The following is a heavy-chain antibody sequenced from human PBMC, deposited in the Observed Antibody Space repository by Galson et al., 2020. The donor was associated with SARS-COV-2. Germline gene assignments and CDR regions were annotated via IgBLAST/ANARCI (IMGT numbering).Heavy chain of an antibody. D-gene: IGHD5-18*01. Sequence: SETLSLTCAVSGGSISSGGYSWTWIHQPPGKGLEWIGYIYHSGATYYNPSLKSRLTISVDRSKNQLSLELSSVTAADTAVYYCARRYTYGLSPYWYFDLWGRGTLVTVSS. J-gene: IGHJ2*01. CDR3: ARRYTYGLSPYWYFDL. CDR1: GGSISSGGYS. V-gene: IGHV4-30-2*01. CDR2: IYHSGAT.